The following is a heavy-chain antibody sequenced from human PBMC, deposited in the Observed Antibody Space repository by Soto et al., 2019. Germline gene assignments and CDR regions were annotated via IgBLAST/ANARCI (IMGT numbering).Heavy chain of an antibody. CDR3: ARSRSGAVADSFDF. V-gene: IGHV3-30*04. CDR2: ISRDGTNK. CDR1: GFTFRSYA. J-gene: IGHJ4*02. D-gene: IGHD3-10*01. Sequence: PGGSLRLSSAASGFTFRSYAIHWVRQAPGKGLEWVAVISRDGTNKYYVDSVKGRFTISRDNSEDTVYLQMNRLRDEDSAMFYCARSRSGAVADSFDFWGQGTLVTVSS.